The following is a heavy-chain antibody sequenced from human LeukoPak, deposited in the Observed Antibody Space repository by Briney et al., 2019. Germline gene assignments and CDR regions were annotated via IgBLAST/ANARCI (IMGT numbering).Heavy chain of an antibody. D-gene: IGHD3-16*01. V-gene: IGHV3-11*01. CDR1: GFTFSDYY. CDR2: ISKCGSLI. CDR3: AGGVQGAGPFDY. Sequence: PGGSLRLSCAASGFTFSDYYMSWVRQAPGKGLEWLSYISKCGSLIYYTDSVKGRFTISRDNAKNSLYLQMNSLRADDTAVYYCAGGVQGAGPFDYWGQGTLVTVSS. J-gene: IGHJ4*02.